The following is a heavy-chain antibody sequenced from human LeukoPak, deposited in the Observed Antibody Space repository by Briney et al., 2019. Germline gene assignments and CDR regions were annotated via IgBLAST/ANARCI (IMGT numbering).Heavy chain of an antibody. D-gene: IGHD3-3*01. CDR1: GFTFSSYS. V-gene: IGHV3-21*04. J-gene: IGHJ4*02. CDR2: ISSSSSYI. Sequence: GGSLRLSRAASGFTFSSYSMNWVRQAPGKGLEWVSSISSSSSYIYYADSVKGRFTISRDNAKNSLYLQMNSPTAHDTAFYFCGRDPGDNDFWSGYYGGSFDYWGQGTLVTVSS. CDR3: GRDPGDNDFWSGYYGGSFDY.